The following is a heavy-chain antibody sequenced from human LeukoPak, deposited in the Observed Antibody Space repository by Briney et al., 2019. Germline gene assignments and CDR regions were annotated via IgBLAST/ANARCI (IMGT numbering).Heavy chain of an antibody. J-gene: IGHJ4*02. Sequence: PSETLSLTCTFSGGSISSYYWNWIRQPAGKGMEWIGRIDASGISNYNPSLKSRVTMSVDTFKNQFSLKLNSVTAADTAVYYCAGAPPVAAPYYFHYWGQGTLVTVSS. D-gene: IGHD6-19*01. CDR2: IDASGIS. CDR1: GGSISSYY. V-gene: IGHV4-4*07. CDR3: AGAPPVAAPYYFHY.